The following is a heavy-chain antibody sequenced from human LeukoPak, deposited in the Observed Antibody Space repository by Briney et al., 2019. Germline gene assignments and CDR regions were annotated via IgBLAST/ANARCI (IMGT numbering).Heavy chain of an antibody. V-gene: IGHV1-2*02. CDR2: IYPNSGAT. J-gene: IGHJ4*02. Sequence: VASVKVSCKTSGYTFTDYYFYWLRQAPGQGLEWMAWIYPNSGATRYAQKFQGRITVTRDTSISTAYMELRTLTPDDTAVYYCARDGDAVMVDFDYWGQGTLVTVSS. CDR3: ARDGDAVMVDFDY. CDR1: GYTFTDYY. D-gene: IGHD5-18*01.